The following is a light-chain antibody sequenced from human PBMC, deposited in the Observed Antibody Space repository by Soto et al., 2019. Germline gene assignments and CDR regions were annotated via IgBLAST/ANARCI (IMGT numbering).Light chain of an antibody. CDR3: QHYNSYSEA. J-gene: IGKJ1*01. V-gene: IGKV1-5*03. CDR1: QTISSW. CDR2: KAS. Sequence: DFQMTQSLFTLSGSERHRVTITCRASQTISSWLAWYQQKPGKAPKLLIYKASTLNSGVPSRFSGSGSGTEFTLTISSLQPDDFATYYCQHYNSYSEAFGHGTKVDIK.